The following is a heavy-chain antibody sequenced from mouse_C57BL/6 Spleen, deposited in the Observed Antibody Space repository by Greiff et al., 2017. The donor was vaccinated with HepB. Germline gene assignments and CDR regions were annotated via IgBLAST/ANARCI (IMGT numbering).Heavy chain of an antibody. D-gene: IGHD2-4*01. Sequence: QVQLQQSGPELVKPGASVKISCKASGYAFSSSWMNWVKQRPGKGLEWIGRIYPGDGDTNYNGKFKGKATLTADKSSSTAYMQLSSLTSEDSAVYFCARHDYDGYAMDYWGQGTSVTVSS. CDR1: GYAFSSSW. J-gene: IGHJ4*01. CDR2: IYPGDGDT. V-gene: IGHV1-82*01. CDR3: ARHDYDGYAMDY.